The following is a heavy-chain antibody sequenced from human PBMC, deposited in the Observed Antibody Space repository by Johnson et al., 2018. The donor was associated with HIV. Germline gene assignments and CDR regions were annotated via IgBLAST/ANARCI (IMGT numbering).Heavy chain of an antibody. V-gene: IGHV3-23*04. CDR1: GFTFSSYA. D-gene: IGHD3-10*01. J-gene: IGHJ3*02. CDR2: IRGSGGST. Sequence: VQVVESGGGLVQPGGSLRLSCAASGFTFSSYAMSWVRQAPGKGLEWVSAIRGSGGSTYYADSVKGRFTISRANAKNTLYVQMNSLRAEDTAVYYCAKSTQANILRESGPYGAFDIWGQGTMVTVSS. CDR3: AKSTQANILRESGPYGAFDI.